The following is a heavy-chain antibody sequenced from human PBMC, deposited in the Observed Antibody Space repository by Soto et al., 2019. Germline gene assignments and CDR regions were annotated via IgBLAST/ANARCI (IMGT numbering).Heavy chain of an antibody. D-gene: IGHD3-22*01. CDR1: GFTFSSYW. CDR2: IKEDSSEK. CDR3: ARYYDGSGNSDAFDI. Sequence: GGSLRLSCAASGFTFSSYWMTWVRQAPGKGLEWVTNIKEDSSEKFYVDSVRGRFTISRDNAKNSLYLEMNSLRVEDTAIYYCARYYDGSGNSDAFDIWGQGIMVTVS. J-gene: IGHJ3*02. V-gene: IGHV3-7*03.